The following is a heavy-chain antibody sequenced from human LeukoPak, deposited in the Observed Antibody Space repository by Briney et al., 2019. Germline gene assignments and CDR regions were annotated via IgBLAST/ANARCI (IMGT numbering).Heavy chain of an antibody. CDR3: ARSSAYCGGDCYWGAFDI. CDR1: GYSFTSYW. J-gene: IGHJ3*02. CDR2: IYPGDSYT. Sequence: GESLKISCKGSGYSFTSYWIGWVRQMPGKGLEGMGIIYPGDSYTRYSPSFQGQVTISADKSISTAYLQWSSLKASDTAMYYCARSSAYCGGDCYWGAFDIWGQGTMVTVSS. V-gene: IGHV5-51*01. D-gene: IGHD2-21*02.